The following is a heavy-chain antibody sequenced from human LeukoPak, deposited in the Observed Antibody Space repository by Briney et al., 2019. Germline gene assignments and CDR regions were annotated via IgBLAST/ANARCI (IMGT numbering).Heavy chain of an antibody. CDR1: GFTFSSYG. D-gene: IGHD3-22*01. CDR2: IRYDGSNK. CDR3: ARVSVGYDSSGYYSYYYYYMDV. V-gene: IGHV3-30*02. Sequence: PGGSLRLSCAASGFTFSSYGMHWVRQAPGKGLEWVAFIRYDGSNKYYADSVKGRFTISRDNSKNTLYLQMNSLRAEDTAVYYCARVSVGYDSSGYYSYYYYYMDVWGKGTTVTISS. J-gene: IGHJ6*03.